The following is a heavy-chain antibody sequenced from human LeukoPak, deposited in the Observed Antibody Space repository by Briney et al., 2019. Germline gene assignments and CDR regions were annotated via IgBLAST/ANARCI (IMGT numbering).Heavy chain of an antibody. J-gene: IGHJ4*02. D-gene: IGHD2-2*02. CDR1: GGTFSSYA. CDR2: INAGNGNT. CDR3: ARARRIVVVPAAISVWGGRAYSSSWYEDY. V-gene: IGHV1-3*01. Sequence: ASVKVSCKASGGTFSSYAISWVRQAPGQGLEWMGWINAGNGNTKYSQRFQGRVTITRDTSASTAYMELSSLRSEDTAVYYCARARRIVVVPAAISVWGGRAYSSSWYEDYWGQGTLVTVSS.